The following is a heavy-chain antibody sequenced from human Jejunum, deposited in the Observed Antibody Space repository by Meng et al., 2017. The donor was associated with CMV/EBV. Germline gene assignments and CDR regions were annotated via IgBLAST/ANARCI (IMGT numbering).Heavy chain of an antibody. CDR2: ISYDGSNK. D-gene: IGHD2-8*01. V-gene: IGHV3-30*04. CDR1: GFTCSSYA. Sequence: LSGAASGFTCSSYAMHWVRQAQGKGMEWVAVISYDGSNKYYADSVKGRFTISRDNSKNTLYLQMNSLRAEDTAVYYCARAVMLDYWGQGTLVTVSS. CDR3: ARAVMLDY. J-gene: IGHJ4*02.